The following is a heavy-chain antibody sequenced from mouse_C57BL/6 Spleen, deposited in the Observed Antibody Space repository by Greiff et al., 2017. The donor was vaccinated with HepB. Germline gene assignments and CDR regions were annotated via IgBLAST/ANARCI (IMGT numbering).Heavy chain of an antibody. V-gene: IGHV1-69*01. J-gene: IGHJ3*01. CDR2: IDPSDSYT. Sequence: QVQLQQPGAELVMPGASVKLSCKASGYTFTSYWMHWVKQRPGQGLEWIGEIDPSDSYTNYNQKFKGKSTLTVDKSSSTAYMQLSSLTSEDSAVYYCARSGQLRTSFAYWGQGTLVTVSA. CDR1: GYTFTSYW. D-gene: IGHD3-2*02. CDR3: ARSGQLRTSFAY.